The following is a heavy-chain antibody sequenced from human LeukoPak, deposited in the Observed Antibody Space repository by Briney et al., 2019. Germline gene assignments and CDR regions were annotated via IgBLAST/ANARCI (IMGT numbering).Heavy chain of an antibody. D-gene: IGHD2-2*01. CDR2: INHSGST. CDR3: ARAPRVPAAMRPNWFDP. CDR1: GGSFSGYY. V-gene: IGHV4-34*01. Sequence: SETLSLTCAVYGGSFSGYYWSWIRQPPGEGLEWIGEINHSGSTNYNPSLKSRVTISVDTSKNQFSLKLSSVTAADTAVYYCARAPRVPAAMRPNWFDPWGQGTLVTVSS. J-gene: IGHJ5*02.